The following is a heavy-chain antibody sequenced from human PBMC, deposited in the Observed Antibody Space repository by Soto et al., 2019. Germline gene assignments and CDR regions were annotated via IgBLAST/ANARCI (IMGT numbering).Heavy chain of an antibody. D-gene: IGHD3-3*01. CDR1: GGSISSYY. J-gene: IGHJ5*02. CDR3: ARGFDFWSGYYYSPERENWFDP. V-gene: IGHV4-59*01. Sequence: SETLSLTCTVSGGSISSYYWSWIRQPPGKGLEWIGYIYYSGSTNYNPSLKSRVTISVDTSKNQFSLKLSSVTAADTAVYYCARGFDFWSGYYYSPERENWFDPWGQGTLVTVS. CDR2: IYYSGST.